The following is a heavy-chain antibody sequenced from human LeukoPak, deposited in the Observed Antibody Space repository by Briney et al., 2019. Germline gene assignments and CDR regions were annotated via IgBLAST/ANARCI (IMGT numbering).Heavy chain of an antibody. D-gene: IGHD3-10*01. Sequence: TASETLSLTCTVSGGSISSYYWSWIRQPPGKGLEWIGYIYYSGSTNYNPSLKSRVTISVDTSKNQFSLKLSSVTAADTAVYYCARHGTIVWGVIPRGPGNNVRFGPWGQGTLGTVSS. CDR2: IYYSGST. V-gene: IGHV4-59*08. CDR1: GGSISSYY. J-gene: IGHJ5*02. CDR3: ARHGTIVWGVIPRGPGNNVRFGP.